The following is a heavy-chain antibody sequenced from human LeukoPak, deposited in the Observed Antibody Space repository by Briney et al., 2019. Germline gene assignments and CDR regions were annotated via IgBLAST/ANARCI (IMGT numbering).Heavy chain of an antibody. V-gene: IGHV1-2*02. J-gene: IGHJ5*02. CDR2: INPNSGGT. D-gene: IGHD3-10*01. Sequence: ASVKVSCKASGYTFTGYYMHWVRQAPGQGLEWMGWINPNSGGTNYAQKFQGRVTMTRDTSISTAYMELSSLGSEDTAIYYCARSGFGSGISFDPWGQGTLVTVSS. CDR3: ARSGFGSGISFDP. CDR1: GYTFTGYY.